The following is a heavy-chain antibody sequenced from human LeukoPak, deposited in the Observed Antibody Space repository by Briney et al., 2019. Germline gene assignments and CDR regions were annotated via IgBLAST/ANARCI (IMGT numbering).Heavy chain of an antibody. CDR2: IYSGGST. D-gene: IGHD5-12*01. CDR1: GFTVSSNY. J-gene: IGHJ4*02. CDR3: ARVRYSGYDRYFDY. V-gene: IGHV3-53*01. Sequence: PGGSLRLSCAASGFTVSSNYMTWVRQAPGKGLEWVSVIYSGGSTYYADSVKGRFTISRDNSKNALYLQMNSLRAEDTAIYYYARVRYSGYDRYFDYWGQGTLVTVSS.